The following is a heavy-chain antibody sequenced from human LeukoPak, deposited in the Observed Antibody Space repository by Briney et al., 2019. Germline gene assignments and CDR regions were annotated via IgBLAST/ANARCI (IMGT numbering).Heavy chain of an antibody. D-gene: IGHD1-26*01. Sequence: GGSLRLSCAASGFTFSSYWMSWVRQAPGKGLEWVANIKQDGSEKYYVDSVKGRFTISRDNAKNSLYLQMNSLRAEDTAVYYCATLIVGATGGVFDYWGQGTLVTVSS. CDR2: IKQDGSEK. V-gene: IGHV3-7*01. CDR3: ATLIVGATGGVFDY. CDR1: GFTFSSYW. J-gene: IGHJ4*02.